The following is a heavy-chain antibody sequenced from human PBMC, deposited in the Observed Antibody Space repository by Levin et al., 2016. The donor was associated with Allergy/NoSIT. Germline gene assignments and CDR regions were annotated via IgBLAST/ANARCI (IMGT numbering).Heavy chain of an antibody. J-gene: IGHJ3*02. CDR3: GLFLAKIPGYTSGWYGGDALDI. D-gene: IGHD6-19*01. CDR2: ISAYNHKT. V-gene: IGHV1-18*01. Sequence: WVRQAPGQGLEWVGWISAYNHKTNYARKFQGRVTMTTDTSTTTAYMELRSLRSDDTAVYYCGLFLAKIPGYTSGWYGGDALDIWGQGTVVTVSS.